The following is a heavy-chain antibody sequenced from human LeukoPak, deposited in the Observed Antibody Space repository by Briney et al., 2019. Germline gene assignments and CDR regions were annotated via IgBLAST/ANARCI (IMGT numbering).Heavy chain of an antibody. CDR3: ARKYNWNDLGTFDY. Sequence: GASVTVSCTASGYTFTGYYMHWVRQAPGQGLEWMGWINPNSGGTNYAQKFQGRVTMTRDTSISTAYMELSRLRSDNTAVYYCARKYNWNDLGTFDYWGQGTLVTVSS. CDR1: GYTFTGYY. V-gene: IGHV1-2*02. CDR2: INPNSGGT. J-gene: IGHJ4*02. D-gene: IGHD1-1*01.